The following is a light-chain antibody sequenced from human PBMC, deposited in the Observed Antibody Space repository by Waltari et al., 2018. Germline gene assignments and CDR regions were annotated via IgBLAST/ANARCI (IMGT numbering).Light chain of an antibody. CDR3: QQRTDRPPVT. V-gene: IGKV3-11*01. Sequence: EVVLTQSPATLSLSPGERAPLSCMASQSVSVYLSWYQQKPGQAPRLLIYDASDRATGVPARFSGSGSGTDFTLTLSSLGPEDFAVYYCQQRTDRPPVTFGQGTRVEMK. J-gene: IGKJ1*01. CDR2: DAS. CDR1: QSVSVY.